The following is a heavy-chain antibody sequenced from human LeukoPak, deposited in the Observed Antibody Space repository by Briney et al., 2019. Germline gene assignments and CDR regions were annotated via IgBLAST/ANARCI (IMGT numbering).Heavy chain of an antibody. CDR3: AKHLGLRGYSYGYDY. V-gene: IGHV3-23*01. D-gene: IGHD5-18*01. CDR2: ISGSGGST. CDR1: GFTFSSYW. J-gene: IGHJ4*02. Sequence: PGGSLRLSCAASGFTFSSYWMSWVRQAPGKGLEWVSAISGSGGSTYYADSVKGRFTISRDNSKNTLYLQMNSLRAEDTAVYYCAKHLGLRGYSYGYDYWGQGTLVTVSS.